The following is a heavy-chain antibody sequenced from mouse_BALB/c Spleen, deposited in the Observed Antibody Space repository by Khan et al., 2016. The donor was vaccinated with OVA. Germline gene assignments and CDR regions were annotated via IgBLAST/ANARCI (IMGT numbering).Heavy chain of an antibody. V-gene: IGHV1-53*01. Sequence: QVQLQQSGAELVKPGASVRLSCKASGYTFTSSYLYWVKQRPGQGLEWIGDINPSNGDTNFNEKFKGKATLTVDKSSSTAYIHLNSLTSEDSAVYYCTRSGYGSFAYWGQGTLVTVSA. CDR3: TRSGYGSFAY. J-gene: IGHJ3*01. CDR1: GYTFTSSY. D-gene: IGHD2-2*01. CDR2: INPSNGDT.